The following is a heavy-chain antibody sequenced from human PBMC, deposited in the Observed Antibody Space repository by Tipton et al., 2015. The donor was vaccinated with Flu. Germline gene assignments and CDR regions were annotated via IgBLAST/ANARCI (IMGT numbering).Heavy chain of an antibody. CDR1: GFTFDDYA. CDR3: AKGIIYYYGMDV. V-gene: IGHV3-9*01. J-gene: IGHJ6*02. Sequence: SLRLSCAASGFTFDDYAMHWVRQAPGKGLEWVSGISWNSGSIGYADSVKGRFTISRDSAKNSLYLQMNSLRAEDTALYYCAKGIIYYYGMDVWGQGTTVTVSS. CDR2: ISWNSGSI.